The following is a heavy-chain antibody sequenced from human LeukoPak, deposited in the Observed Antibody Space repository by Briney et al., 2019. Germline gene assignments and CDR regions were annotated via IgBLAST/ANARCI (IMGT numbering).Heavy chain of an antibody. J-gene: IGHJ4*02. CDR1: GFTVISNY. D-gene: IGHD6-13*01. CDR3: ARLGRGNYFDY. V-gene: IGHV3-66*04. Sequence: GGSLRLSCAASGFTVISNYMSWVRQAPGKGLEWVSVIYSGGSTYYADSVKGRFTISRDNSKNTLYLQMNSLRAEDTAVYYCARLGRGNYFDYWGQGTLVTVSS. CDR2: IYSGGST.